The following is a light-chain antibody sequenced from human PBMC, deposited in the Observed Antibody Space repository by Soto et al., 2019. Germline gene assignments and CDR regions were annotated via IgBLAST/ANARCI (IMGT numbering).Light chain of an antibody. Sequence: IQLTQSPSAMSASVGDRVTITCRASQGINNFLAWFQQTPGKVPKRLIYGASTLQSGVPSRFSGSGSGTEFTLTISSLQPEDFATYYCLQHKSFPYTFGQGTKLDIK. CDR3: LQHKSFPYT. J-gene: IGKJ2*01. CDR2: GAS. V-gene: IGKV1-17*03. CDR1: QGINNF.